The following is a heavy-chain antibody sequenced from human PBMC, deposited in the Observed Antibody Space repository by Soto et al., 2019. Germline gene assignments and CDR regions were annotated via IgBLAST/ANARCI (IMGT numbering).Heavy chain of an antibody. D-gene: IGHD1-26*01. Sequence: SETLSPTCAVSGYSISSSNWWGWIRQPPGKGLEWIGYIYYSGTTYYNPSLKSRVTMSVDTSKNQFSLKLTSVTAVDTAVYYCARREIQGPIDYWGQGTLVTVS. CDR2: IYYSGTT. CDR1: GYSISSSNW. CDR3: ARREIQGPIDY. V-gene: IGHV4-28*01. J-gene: IGHJ4*02.